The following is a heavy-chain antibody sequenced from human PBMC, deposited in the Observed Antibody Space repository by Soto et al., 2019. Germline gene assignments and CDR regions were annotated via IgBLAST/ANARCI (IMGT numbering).Heavy chain of an antibody. CDR2: IYYSGST. V-gene: IGHV4-39*01. J-gene: IGHJ4*02. CDR1: GGSISSSSYY. Sequence: SETLSLTCTVSGGSISSSSYYWGWIRRPPGKGLEWIGSIYYSGSTYYNPSLKSRVTISVDTSKNQFSLKLSSVTAADTAVYYCARRPGYSYGLDYWGQGTLVTVSS. D-gene: IGHD5-18*01. CDR3: ARRPGYSYGLDY.